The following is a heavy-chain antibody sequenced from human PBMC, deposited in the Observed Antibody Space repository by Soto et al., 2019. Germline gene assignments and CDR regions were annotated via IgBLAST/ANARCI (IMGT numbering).Heavy chain of an antibody. CDR1: GGSIFSGGYY. D-gene: IGHD3-22*01. Sequence: PSETLSLTCTASGGSIFSGGYYWSWIRQHPGKGLEWIGYISYTGSTDYNPSLKSRVSLSVDTSKNHFSLRLSSVTAADTAVYFCASGPYYYDNSGYFEPWGQGTLVTVSS. CDR2: ISYTGST. CDR3: ASGPYYYDNSGYFEP. V-gene: IGHV4-31*03. J-gene: IGHJ5*02.